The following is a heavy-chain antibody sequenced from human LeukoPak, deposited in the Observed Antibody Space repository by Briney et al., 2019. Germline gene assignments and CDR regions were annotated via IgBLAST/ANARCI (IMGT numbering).Heavy chain of an antibody. D-gene: IGHD2-15*01. CDR3: ARTGVVAATVDY. Sequence: KPGGPLRLSCAASGFTFSSYSMNWVRHAPGKGVEWVSSISSSSSYIYYADSVKGRFTISRDNAKNSLYLQMNSLRAEDTAVYYCARTGVVAATVDYWGQGTLVTVSS. CDR1: GFTFSSYS. J-gene: IGHJ4*02. CDR2: ISSSSSYI. V-gene: IGHV3-21*01.